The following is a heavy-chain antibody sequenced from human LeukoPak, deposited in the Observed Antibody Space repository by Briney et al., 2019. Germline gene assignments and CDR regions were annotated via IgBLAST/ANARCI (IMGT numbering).Heavy chain of an antibody. CDR1: GGSISSYY. D-gene: IGHD6-19*01. CDR3: ARALYSSGWYYFDY. CDR2: IYYSGST. J-gene: IGHJ4*02. V-gene: IGHV4-59*01. Sequence: SETLSLTCTVSGGSISSYYWSWIRQPPGKGLEWIGYIYYSGSTNYNPSLKSRVTISVDTSENQFSLKLSSVTAADTAVYYCARALYSSGWYYFDYWGQGTLVTVSS.